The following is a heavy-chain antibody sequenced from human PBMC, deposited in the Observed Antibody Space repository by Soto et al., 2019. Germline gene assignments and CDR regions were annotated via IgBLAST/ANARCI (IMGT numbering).Heavy chain of an antibody. CDR1: GESVASNY. J-gene: IGHJ4*02. Sequence: PSETLYLTCTFSGESVASNYLTWIRQCPGKGLEWIGDMHYTGCTDYSPSLKSRVTVSVDRSKKQFPLNLRSVTAADTAVYYFVIGWRLGRNGDLFDYWGQGSLVIVS. D-gene: IGHD4-17*01. V-gene: IGHV4-59*02. CDR2: MHYTGCT. CDR3: VIGWRLGRNGDLFDY.